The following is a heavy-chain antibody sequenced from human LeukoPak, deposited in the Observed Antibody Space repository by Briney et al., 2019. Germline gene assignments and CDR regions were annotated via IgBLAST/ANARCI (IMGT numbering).Heavy chain of an antibody. CDR1: GGSISSGSYY. D-gene: IGHD3-9*01. CDR3: ASHGTNNVLRYFDYY. CDR2: IYTSGST. Sequence: PSETLSLTCTVSGGSISSGSYYWRWIRQPAGKGLEWIGRIYTSGSTNYNPSLKSRVTISVDTSKNQFSLKLSSVTAADTAVYYCASHGTNNVLRYFDYYWGQGTLVTVSS. V-gene: IGHV4-61*02. J-gene: IGHJ4*02.